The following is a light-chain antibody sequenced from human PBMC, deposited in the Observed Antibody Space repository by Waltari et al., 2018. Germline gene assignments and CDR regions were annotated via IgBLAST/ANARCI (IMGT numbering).Light chain of an antibody. J-gene: IGLJ2*01. Sequence: SYALTQPPSVSASPGQTARITCSGNALPTQFAYRYQRKPGQAPVLVIYRDTERPSGIPARFSGSSSGTTVTLTINGVQAEDEADYYCQSADSSGSYVLFGGGTTLTVL. V-gene: IGLV3-25*03. CDR3: QSADSSGSYVL. CDR1: ALPTQF. CDR2: RDT.